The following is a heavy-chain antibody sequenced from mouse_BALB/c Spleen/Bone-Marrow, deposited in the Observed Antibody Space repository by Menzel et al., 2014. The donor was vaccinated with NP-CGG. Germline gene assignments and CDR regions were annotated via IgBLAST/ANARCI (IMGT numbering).Heavy chain of an antibody. V-gene: IGHV3-2*02. J-gene: IGHJ2*01. Sequence: EVQRVESGPGLVKPSQSLSLPCTVTGYSITSDYAWNWIRQFPGNKLEWMGYMSSSGSTSYRPPLKSRISITRDTSKNQFFLQLNSVTAEDTGTYYCARDYYGSSYFDYWGQVPLPQSPQ. CDR3: ARDYYGSSYFDY. CDR1: GYSITSDYA. D-gene: IGHD1-1*01. CDR2: MSSSGST.